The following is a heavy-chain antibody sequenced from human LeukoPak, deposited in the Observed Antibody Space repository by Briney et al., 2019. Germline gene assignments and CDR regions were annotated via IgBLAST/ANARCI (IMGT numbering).Heavy chain of an antibody. CDR1: GYTFTGYY. Sequence: ASVKVSCTASGYTFTGYYMHWVRQAPGQGLEWMGWINPNSGGTNYAQKFQGRVTMTRDTSISTAYMELSRLRSDDTAVYYCARVGSVVMPFDYWGQGTLVTVSS. D-gene: IGHD4-23*01. CDR2: INPNSGGT. CDR3: ARVGSVVMPFDY. V-gene: IGHV1-2*02. J-gene: IGHJ4*02.